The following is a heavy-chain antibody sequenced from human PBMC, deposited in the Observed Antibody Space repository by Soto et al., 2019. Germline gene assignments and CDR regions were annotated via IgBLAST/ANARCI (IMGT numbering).Heavy chain of an antibody. CDR3: AKSLDYDFWSGYYTGEYYYYGMDV. V-gene: IGHV3-23*01. CDR1: GFTFSSYA. Sequence: PGGSLRLSCAASGFTFSSYAMSWVRQAPGKGLEWVSAISGSGGSTYYADSVKGRFTISRDNSKNTLYLQMNSLRAEDTAVYYCAKSLDYDFWSGYYTGEYYYYGMDVWGQGTTVTVSS. J-gene: IGHJ6*02. CDR2: ISGSGGST. D-gene: IGHD3-3*01.